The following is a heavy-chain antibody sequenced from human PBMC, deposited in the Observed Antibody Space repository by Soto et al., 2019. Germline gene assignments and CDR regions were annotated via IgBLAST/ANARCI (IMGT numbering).Heavy chain of an antibody. CDR2: INAGNGNT. D-gene: IGHD2-15*01. CDR1: GYTFTSHA. Sequence: GASVKVSCKASGYTFTSHAMRWVRQAPGQRLEWMGWINAGNGNTKYSQKFQGRVTITRDTSASTAYMELSSLRSEDTAVYYCARDSSNCSGGSCYIYPTFDYYFDYWGQGTLVTVSS. J-gene: IGHJ4*02. V-gene: IGHV1-3*01. CDR3: ARDSSNCSGGSCYIYPTFDYYFDY.